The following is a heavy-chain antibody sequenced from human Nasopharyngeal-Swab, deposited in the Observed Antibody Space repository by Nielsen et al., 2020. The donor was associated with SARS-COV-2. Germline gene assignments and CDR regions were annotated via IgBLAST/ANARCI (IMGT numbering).Heavy chain of an antibody. CDR2: INSDGSST. Sequence: GVLKISCAASGFTFSSYWMHWVRQAPGKGLVWVSRINSDGSSTSYADSVKGRFTISRDNAKNTLYLQMNSLRAEDTAVYYCAIISHDYGDFFDYWGQGTLVTVSS. CDR3: AIISHDYGDFFDY. CDR1: GFTFSSYW. V-gene: IGHV3-74*01. D-gene: IGHD4-17*01. J-gene: IGHJ4*02.